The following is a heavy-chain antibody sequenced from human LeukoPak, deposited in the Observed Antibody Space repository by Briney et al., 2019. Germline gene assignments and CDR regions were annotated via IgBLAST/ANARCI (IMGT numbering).Heavy chain of an antibody. CDR2: IKRKTEGAAS. CDR3: TTDQAVRDHTGYESSAD. CDR1: GFNFNSAW. J-gene: IGHJ4*02. Sequence: GGSLRLSCATSGFNFNSAWLTGVRQAPGKGLEWVGRIKRKTEGAASDYAAPVKGRFTISRDDSKHTLYLQMTSLKTEDTAVYYCTTDQAVRDHTGYESSADRGQGTLVTVSS. V-gene: IGHV3-15*01. D-gene: IGHD5-12*01.